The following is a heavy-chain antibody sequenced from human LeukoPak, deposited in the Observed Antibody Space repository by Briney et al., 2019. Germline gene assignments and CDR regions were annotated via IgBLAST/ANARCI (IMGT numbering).Heavy chain of an antibody. V-gene: IGHV3-9*01. CDR2: ISCNSGSI. CDR3: AKGGYYGSGSHFPVDP. D-gene: IGHD3-10*01. CDR1: GFTFDDYA. J-gene: IGHJ5*02. Sequence: TGGSLRLSCAASGFTFDDYAMHWVRQAPGKGLEWVSGISCNSGSIGYADSVKGRFTISRDNAKNSLYLQMNSLRAEDTALYYCAKGGYYGSGSHFPVDPWGQGTLVTVSS.